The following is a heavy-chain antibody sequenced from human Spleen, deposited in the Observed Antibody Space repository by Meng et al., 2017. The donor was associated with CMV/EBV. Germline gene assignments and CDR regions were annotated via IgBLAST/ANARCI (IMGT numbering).Heavy chain of an antibody. CDR1: GGSISRGDYY. CDR3: ARGSWWFDP. V-gene: IGHV4-30-4*08. J-gene: IGHJ5*02. CDR2: IYYSGNT. Sequence: LTCTVSGGSISRGDYYWSWIRQPPGKGLEWIGYIYYSGNTWYNPSLKSRVSISVDTSRNHFSLTLSSVTAADTAVYYCARGSWWFDPWGQGTLVTVSS.